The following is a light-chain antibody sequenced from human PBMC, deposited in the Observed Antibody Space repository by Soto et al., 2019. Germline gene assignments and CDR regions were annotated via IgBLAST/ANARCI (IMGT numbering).Light chain of an antibody. V-gene: IGLV1-44*01. J-gene: IGLJ2*01. CDR2: TNN. CDR3: AAWDDSLNGPV. CDR1: NSNIGSNT. Sequence: QPVLTQPPSASGTPGQRVTISCSGSNSNIGSNTVNWYQQLPGTAPKLLIQTNNQRPSGVPDRFSGSKSGTSASLAISGLQSEDEADYYCAAWDDSLNGPVFGGGTKLTVL.